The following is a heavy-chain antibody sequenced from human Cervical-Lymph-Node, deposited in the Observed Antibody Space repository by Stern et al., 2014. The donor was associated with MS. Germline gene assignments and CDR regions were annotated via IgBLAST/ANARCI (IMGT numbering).Heavy chain of an antibody. CDR1: GDSISTDNYY. D-gene: IGHD4-23*01. CDR2: ISYSGST. Sequence: QVQLQESGPGLVKPSQTLSLTCAVSGDSISTDNYYWSWIRQHPGKGLEWIGYISYSGSTYYNPSLKSRVTISADTSANQVSLKMTSVTAADTAVYYCARVGATVALNWGQGTLVTVSS. J-gene: IGHJ4*02. V-gene: IGHV4-31*11. CDR3: ARVGATVALN.